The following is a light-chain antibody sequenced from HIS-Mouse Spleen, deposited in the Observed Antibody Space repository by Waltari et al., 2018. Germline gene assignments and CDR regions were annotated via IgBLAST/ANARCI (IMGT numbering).Light chain of an antibody. V-gene: IGLV2-14*01. Sequence: QSALTQPASVAGSPGQSITMSCTGTSSDVGCYNYVTWYQQHPGKAPKLMIYEVSNRPSGVSNRFSGSKSGNTASLTISGLQAEDEADYYCSSYTSSSTFFGTGTKVTVL. CDR1: SSDVGCYNY. J-gene: IGLJ1*01. CDR3: SSYTSSSTF. CDR2: EVS.